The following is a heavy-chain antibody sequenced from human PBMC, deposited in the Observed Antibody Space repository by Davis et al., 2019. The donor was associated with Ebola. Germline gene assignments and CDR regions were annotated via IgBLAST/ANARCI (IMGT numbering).Heavy chain of an antibody. Sequence: SVKVSCKASGGTFSSYAISWVRQAPGQGLEWMGGIIPIFGTANYAQKFQGRVTITADESTSTAYMELSSLRSEDTAVYYCARGFVCSSTSCYHYYYYGMDVWGQGTTVTVSS. CDR1: GGTFSSYA. J-gene: IGHJ6*02. CDR3: ARGFVCSSTSCYHYYYYGMDV. D-gene: IGHD2-2*01. CDR2: IIPIFGTA. V-gene: IGHV1-69*13.